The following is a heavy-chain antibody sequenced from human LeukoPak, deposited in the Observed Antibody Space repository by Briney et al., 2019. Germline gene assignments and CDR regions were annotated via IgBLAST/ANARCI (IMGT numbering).Heavy chain of an antibody. CDR2: ISYDGNNK. Sequence: PGRSLRLSCAASGFTFSNYGMHWVRQAPGKGLEWVAVISYDGNNKYYEDSVKGRFTISRDNSKNTLFLQMNSLRTEDTAVYYCAKAASGSFMDFYGLAVWDQGTTVAVSS. CDR1: GFTFSNYG. CDR3: AKAASGSFMDFYGLAV. D-gene: IGHD1-26*01. J-gene: IGHJ6*02. V-gene: IGHV3-30*18.